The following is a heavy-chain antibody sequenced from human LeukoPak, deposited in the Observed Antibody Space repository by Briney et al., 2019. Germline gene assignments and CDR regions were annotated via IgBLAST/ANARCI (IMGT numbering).Heavy chain of an antibody. CDR1: GGSISSSSYY. Sequence: SETLSLTCTVSGGSISSSSYYWGWIRQPPGKGLEWIGSIYYSGSTYYNPSLKSRVTISVDTSKNQFSLKLSSVTAADTAVYYCARRGVVISPVYDYWGQGTLVTVSS. CDR3: ARRGVVISPVYDY. CDR2: IYYSGST. D-gene: IGHD3-3*01. J-gene: IGHJ4*02. V-gene: IGHV4-39*01.